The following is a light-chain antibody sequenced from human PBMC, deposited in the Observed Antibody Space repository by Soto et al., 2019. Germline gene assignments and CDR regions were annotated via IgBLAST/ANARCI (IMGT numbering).Light chain of an antibody. CDR1: QSISTW. CDR3: QQYNNSSIT. V-gene: IGKV1-5*03. Sequence: DIQMTQSPSTLPASVGDRVTITCRANQSISTWLAWYQQKPGKAPNLLIYKASRLETGVPSRFSGSGSGTEFTLTISSLQPDDFATYYCQQYNNSSITFGQGTRLEIK. CDR2: KAS. J-gene: IGKJ5*01.